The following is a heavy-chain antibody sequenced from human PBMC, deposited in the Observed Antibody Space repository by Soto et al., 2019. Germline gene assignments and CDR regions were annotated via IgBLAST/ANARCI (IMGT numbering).Heavy chain of an antibody. J-gene: IGHJ4*02. Sequence: EVRLLESGGGLVQPGGSLRLSCAASGFTLNNYGMSWVRQAPGKGLEWVSAISPNGQGIYYADSVKGRFIISKDNSKNTVFLHMDSLPADDTAVYYCSKDRGYPRDYFHYWGQGTLVTVSS. CDR2: ISPNGQGI. D-gene: IGHD6-13*01. CDR1: GFTLNNYG. CDR3: SKDRGYPRDYFHY. V-gene: IGHV3-23*01.